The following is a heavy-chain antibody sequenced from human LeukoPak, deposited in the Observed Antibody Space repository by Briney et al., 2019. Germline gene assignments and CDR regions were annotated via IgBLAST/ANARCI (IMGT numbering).Heavy chain of an antibody. CDR2: ISGYNGNT. CDR1: SYTFTRYG. J-gene: IGHJ5*02. V-gene: IGHV1-18*01. CDR3: ARDGSIEDDP. Sequence: ASVKVSCKASSYTFTRYGISWVRQAPGQGLEWMGWISGYNGNTNYAQRFQGRVSMTADTSTSTAYMELRSLRSDDTAVYYCARDGSIEDDPWGQGTLVTVSS.